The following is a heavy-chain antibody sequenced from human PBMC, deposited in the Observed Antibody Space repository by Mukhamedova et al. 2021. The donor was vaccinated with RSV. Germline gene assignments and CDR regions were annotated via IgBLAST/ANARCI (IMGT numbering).Heavy chain of an antibody. CDR3: ARIGSCSGGSCYSEGRFDP. V-gene: IGHV4-30-2*04. Sequence: KSRVTISVDTSKNQFSLKLSSVTAADTAVYYCARIGSCSGGSCYSEGRFDPWGQGTLVTAPS. D-gene: IGHD2-15*01. J-gene: IGHJ5*02.